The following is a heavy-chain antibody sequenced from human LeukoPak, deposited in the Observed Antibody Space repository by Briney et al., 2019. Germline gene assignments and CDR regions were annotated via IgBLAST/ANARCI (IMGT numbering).Heavy chain of an antibody. CDR1: GGSISSGSYY. Sequence: SXTLSLTCTVSGGSISSGSYYWSWIRQPGGKGLEWIVRIYTSGSTNYNPSLKSRVTISVDTSKNQFSLKLSSVTAADTAVYYCARDLNTWGVTASDYWGQGTLVTVSS. J-gene: IGHJ4*02. D-gene: IGHD3-10*01. CDR2: IYTSGST. CDR3: ARDLNTWGVTASDY. V-gene: IGHV4-61*02.